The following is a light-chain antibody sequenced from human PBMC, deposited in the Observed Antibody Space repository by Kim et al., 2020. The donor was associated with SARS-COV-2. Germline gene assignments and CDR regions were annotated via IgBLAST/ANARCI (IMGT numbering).Light chain of an antibody. CDR1: QSVSSN. V-gene: IGKV3-15*01. J-gene: IGKJ1*01. CDR3: QQYDDWPPWT. CDR2: GAS. Sequence: PGGRATLSCRASQSVSSNVAWYQQKPGQAPRLLIYGASTRATGIPARFSGSGSGTEFTLTISSLQSEDLAVYHCQQYDDWPPWTFGQGTKVDIK.